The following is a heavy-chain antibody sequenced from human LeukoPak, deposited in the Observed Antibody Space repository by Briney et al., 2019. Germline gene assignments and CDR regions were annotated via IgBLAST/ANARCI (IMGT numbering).Heavy chain of an antibody. D-gene: IGHD2-2*02. V-gene: IGHV3-15*01. Sequence: PGGSLRLSCAASGFTFSNGWMSWVRQAPGKGLEWVGRIKSKSERGTTDYAAPVKGRFTILRDGSTNTVYLHMNSLKTEDTAVYFCTSNLYCSTSSCYTLDNWGQGTLVAVSP. CDR2: IKSKSERGTT. CDR1: GFTFSNGW. CDR3: TSNLYCSTSSCYTLDN. J-gene: IGHJ4*02.